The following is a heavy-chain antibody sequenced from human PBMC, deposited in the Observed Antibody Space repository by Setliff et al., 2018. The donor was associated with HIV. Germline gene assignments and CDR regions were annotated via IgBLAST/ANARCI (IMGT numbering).Heavy chain of an antibody. V-gene: IGHV4-34*01. CDR1: GGSFSGYH. J-gene: IGHJ4*02. CDR2: IDHSGST. CDR3: ARGHPIVPTGLVSFYFDH. D-gene: IGHD2-2*01. Sequence: SETLSLTCAVYGGSFSGYHWSWIRQSPGKGLEWIGEIDHSGSTDDNPSLKSRVTISVDTSKNQFSLKLSSGSAADTAVYYCARGHPIVPTGLVSFYFDHWGQGTLVTVSS.